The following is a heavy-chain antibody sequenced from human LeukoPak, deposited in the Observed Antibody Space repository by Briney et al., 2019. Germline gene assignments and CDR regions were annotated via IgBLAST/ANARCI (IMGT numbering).Heavy chain of an antibody. CDR2: ISSSGNTI. J-gene: IGHJ3*02. Sequence: SLRLSCAASGFTFSSYEMNWVRQAPGKGLEWVSYISSSGNTIYYADSVKGRFTISRDNSKNTLSLHMNTLRAEDTAVYYCAKDLLQTFFFDSSGYYSDAFGMWGQGTMVTVSP. CDR3: AKDLLQTFFFDSSGYYSDAFGM. CDR1: GFTFSSYE. D-gene: IGHD3-22*01. V-gene: IGHV3-48*03.